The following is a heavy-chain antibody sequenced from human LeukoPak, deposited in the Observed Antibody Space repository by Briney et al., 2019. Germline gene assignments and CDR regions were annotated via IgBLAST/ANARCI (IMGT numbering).Heavy chain of an antibody. J-gene: IGHJ4*02. Sequence: GGSLRLSCAASGFTFSSYSMSWVRQAPGKGLEWVANIKQDGSEKNYVGSVKGRFTIARDNAKNSLYLQMNSLRAEDTAVYYCARDGTTVVTSGLDYWGQGTLVTVSS. CDR1: GFTFSSYS. V-gene: IGHV3-7*01. CDR2: IKQDGSEK. D-gene: IGHD4-23*01. CDR3: ARDGTTVVTSGLDY.